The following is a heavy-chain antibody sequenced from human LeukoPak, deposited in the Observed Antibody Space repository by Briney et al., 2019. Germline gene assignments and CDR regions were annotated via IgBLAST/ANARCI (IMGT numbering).Heavy chain of an antibody. CDR2: MNPNSGNT. CDR3: AKDGRHYYDSSGYPESYYFDY. J-gene: IGHJ4*02. V-gene: IGHV1-8*01. CDR1: GYTFTSYD. Sequence: ASVTVSCKASGYTFTSYDINWVRQATGQGLEWMGWMNPNSGNTGYAQKFQGRVTMTRNTSISTAYMELSSLRSEDTAVYYCAKDGRHYYDSSGYPESYYFDYWGRGTLVTVSS. D-gene: IGHD3-22*01.